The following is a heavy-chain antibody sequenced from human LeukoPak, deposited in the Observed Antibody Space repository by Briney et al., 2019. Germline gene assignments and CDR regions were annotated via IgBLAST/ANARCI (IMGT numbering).Heavy chain of an antibody. CDR1: GYTFTSYY. D-gene: IGHD5-18*01. CDR2: INPSGGST. V-gene: IGHV1-46*01. Sequence: ASVKVSCKASGYTFTSYYMHWVRQAPGQGLEWMGIINPSGGSTSYAQKFQGRVTMTTDTSTSTAYMELRSLRSDDTAVYYCARDGWSVDTGYMDVWGKGTTVTISS. CDR3: ARDGWSVDTGYMDV. J-gene: IGHJ6*03.